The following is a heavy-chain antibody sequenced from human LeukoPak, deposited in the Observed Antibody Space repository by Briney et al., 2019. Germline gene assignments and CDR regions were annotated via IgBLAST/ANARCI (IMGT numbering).Heavy chain of an antibody. CDR1: GYSISSGYY. Sequence: SETLSLTCTVSGYSISSGYYWGWIRPPPGKGLEWIGSIYHSGSTYYNPSLKSRVTISVDTSKNQFSLKLSSVTAADTAVYYCARSVGATDDYWGQGTLVTVSS. CDR2: IYHSGST. J-gene: IGHJ4*02. D-gene: IGHD1-26*01. CDR3: ARSVGATDDY. V-gene: IGHV4-38-2*02.